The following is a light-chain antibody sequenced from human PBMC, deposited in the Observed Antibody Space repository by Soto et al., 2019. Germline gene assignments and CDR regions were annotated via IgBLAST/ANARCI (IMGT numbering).Light chain of an antibody. CDR1: QSVSSSY. V-gene: IGKV3D-15*01. Sequence: EIVMTQSPATLSLSPRERATLSCRASQSVSSSYLAWYQQKPGQAPRLLIYGASSRATGIPDRFSGSGSGTDFTLTISSLQSEDFAVYYCQQYNNWPPITFGQGTRLEIK. CDR2: GAS. CDR3: QQYNNWPPIT. J-gene: IGKJ5*01.